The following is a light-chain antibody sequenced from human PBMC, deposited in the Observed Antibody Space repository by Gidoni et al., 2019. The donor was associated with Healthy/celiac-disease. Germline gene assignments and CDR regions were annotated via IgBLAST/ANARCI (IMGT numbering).Light chain of an antibody. Sequence: DIQMTQSPSSLSASVGDRVTITCRASQSISSYLNWYQQKPGKAPKLLIYAASSLQSGVPSRFSGSVSGTDFTLTISSLQPEDFATYYCQQSYSTVALTFGGGTKVEIK. V-gene: IGKV1-39*01. CDR3: QQSYSTVALT. CDR2: AAS. J-gene: IGKJ4*01. CDR1: QSISSY.